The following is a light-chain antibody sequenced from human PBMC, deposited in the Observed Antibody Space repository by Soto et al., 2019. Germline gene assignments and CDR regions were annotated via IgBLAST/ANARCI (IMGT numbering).Light chain of an antibody. CDR3: LQDYNYLPS. Sequence: AIQLTQSPSSLSASVGDRVTITCRASQDISSYLAWYQQKPGKAPKLLIYLASTLQSGVPSRFSGSGSGTDVTLTIISLQPEDFATYYCLQDYNYLPSFGQGTKVDIK. J-gene: IGKJ1*01. CDR2: LAS. CDR1: QDISSY. V-gene: IGKV1-6*01.